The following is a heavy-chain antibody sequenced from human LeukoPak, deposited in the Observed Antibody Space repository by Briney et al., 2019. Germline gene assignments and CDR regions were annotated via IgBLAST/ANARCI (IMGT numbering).Heavy chain of an antibody. CDR1: GGSISSSSYY. CDR2: IYYSGST. D-gene: IGHD6-13*01. V-gene: IGHV4-39*01. J-gene: IGHJ6*03. Sequence: SETLSLTCTVSGGSISSSSYYWGWIRQPPGKGLEWIGSIYYSGSTYYNPSLKSRVTISVDTSKNQFSLKLSSVTAADTAVYYCARHRNIAAAGIYYYYYYMDVWGKGTTVTISS. CDR3: ARHRNIAAAGIYYYYYYMDV.